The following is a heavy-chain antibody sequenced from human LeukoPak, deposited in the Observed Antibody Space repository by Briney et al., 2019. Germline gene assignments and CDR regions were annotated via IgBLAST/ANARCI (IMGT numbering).Heavy chain of an antibody. Sequence: SQTLSLTCTVSGGSVSSGSYYWSWIRQPAGKGLEWIGRIYTSGSTNYNPSLKSRVTISVDTSKNQFSLKLSSVTAADTAVYYCARDFDYWGQGTLVTVSS. CDR3: ARDFDY. J-gene: IGHJ4*02. CDR1: GGSVSSGSYY. V-gene: IGHV4-61*02. CDR2: IYTSGST.